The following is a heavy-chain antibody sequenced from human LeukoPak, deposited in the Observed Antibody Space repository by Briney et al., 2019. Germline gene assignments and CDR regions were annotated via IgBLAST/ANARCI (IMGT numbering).Heavy chain of an antibody. J-gene: IGHJ3*02. V-gene: IGHV4-59*11. D-gene: IGHD4-17*01. Sequence: PSETLSLTCAVSADSFSSHYWTWIRQSPGKGLEWIGYISYIGSTNYNPSLKSRVTISIDMSKNQFSLKLRSVTAADTAVYYCARDLVTVTKGFDIWGQGTMVGVSS. CDR3: ARDLVTVTKGFDI. CDR1: ADSFSSHY. CDR2: ISYIGST.